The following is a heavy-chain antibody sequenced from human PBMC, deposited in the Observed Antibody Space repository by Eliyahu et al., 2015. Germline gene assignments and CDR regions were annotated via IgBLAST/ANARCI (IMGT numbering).Heavy chain of an antibody. V-gene: IGHV3-21*01. J-gene: IGHJ4*02. D-gene: IGHD2-21*02. Sequence: EVQLVESGGGLVKXGGSLXLXCXXSGFTFSSYSMNWXRQAPGKGLEWVSSISSSSSYIYXADSVKGRFTISRDNAKNSLYLQMNSLRAEDTAVYYCAREPCGGDCQWGQGTLVTVSS. CDR1: GFTFSSYS. CDR3: AREPCGGDCQ. CDR2: ISSSSSYI.